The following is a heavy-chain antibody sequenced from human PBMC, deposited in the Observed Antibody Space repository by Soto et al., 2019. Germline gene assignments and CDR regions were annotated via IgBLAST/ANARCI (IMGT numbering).Heavy chain of an antibody. D-gene: IGHD2-15*01. CDR2: ISGSAAST. CDR1: GFTFSNYA. V-gene: IGHV3-23*01. CDR3: ANCTGRYCGGGRCCIDDPFDY. Sequence: EVHLLESGGDLVQPGGSLRLSCAASGFTFSNYAMSWVRQAPGKGLDWVSGISGSAASTFYADSVKGGFTISRDNSKKTQYRQMNSLRAEDTAVYYCANCTGRYCGGGRCCIDDPFDYWGQGTLVTVSS. J-gene: IGHJ4*02.